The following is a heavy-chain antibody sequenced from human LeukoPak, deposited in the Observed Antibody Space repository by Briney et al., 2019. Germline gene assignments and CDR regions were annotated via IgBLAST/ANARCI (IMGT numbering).Heavy chain of an antibody. CDR2: INPSGGST. Sequence: ASVKVSCKASVYTFTSYYMHWVRQAPGQGLEWMGIINPSGGSTSYAQKFQGRVTMTRDTSTSTVYMELSSLRSEDTAVYYCARDDIAVAGYDYWGQGTLVTVSS. J-gene: IGHJ4*02. CDR1: VYTFTSYY. V-gene: IGHV1-46*01. CDR3: ARDDIAVAGYDY. D-gene: IGHD6-19*01.